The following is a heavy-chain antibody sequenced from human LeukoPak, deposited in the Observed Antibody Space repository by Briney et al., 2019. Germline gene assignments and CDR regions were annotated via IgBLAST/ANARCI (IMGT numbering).Heavy chain of an antibody. V-gene: IGHV1-18*01. CDR3: ARDTRLYVVPAADDYYYMDV. J-gene: IGHJ6*03. CDR2: ISAYNGNT. Sequence: ASVKVSCKASGYTFTSYGIIWVRQAPGQGLEWMGWISAYNGNTNYAQKLQGRVTMTTDTSTSTAYMELRSLRSDDTAVYYCARDTRLYVVPAADDYYYMDVWGKGTTVTVSS. CDR1: GYTFTSYG. D-gene: IGHD2-2*01.